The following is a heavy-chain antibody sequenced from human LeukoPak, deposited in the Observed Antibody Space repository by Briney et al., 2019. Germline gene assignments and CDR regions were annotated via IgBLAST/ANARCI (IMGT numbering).Heavy chain of an antibody. CDR3: AGAYGDYDLIDY. D-gene: IGHD4-17*01. CDR2: INPSGGST. Sequence: ASVKVSCKASGYTFTSYYMHWVRQAPGQGLEWMGIINPSGGSTSYAQKFQGRVTMTEDTSTDTAYMELSSLRSEDTAVYYCAGAYGDYDLIDYWGQGTLVTVSS. J-gene: IGHJ4*02. V-gene: IGHV1-46*01. CDR1: GYTFTSYY.